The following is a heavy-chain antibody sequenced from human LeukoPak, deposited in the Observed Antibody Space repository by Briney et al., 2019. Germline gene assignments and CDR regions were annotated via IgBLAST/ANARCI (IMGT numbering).Heavy chain of an antibody. D-gene: IGHD3-10*01. CDR1: GFPFSGYW. J-gene: IGHJ4*02. Sequence: PGGSLRLSCAASGFPFSGYWVSWVRQAPGKGLEWVANIHKDGSAKRYVDSVKGRFTISRDNAKSSLYLQMNSLRDEDTAVYYCTRDRGFGADDYWGQGSLVSVSS. CDR3: TRDRGFGADDY. CDR2: IHKDGSAK. V-gene: IGHV3-7*01.